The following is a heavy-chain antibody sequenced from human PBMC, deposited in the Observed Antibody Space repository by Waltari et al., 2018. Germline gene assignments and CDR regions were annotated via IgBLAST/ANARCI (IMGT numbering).Heavy chain of an antibody. CDR1: GFTFSSYS. V-gene: IGHV3-74*01. J-gene: IGHJ4*02. D-gene: IGHD6-19*01. CDR2: IETDGSTT. Sequence: EVQLVESGGGLVKPGGSLRLSCAASGFTFSSYSMNWVRQAPGRGLVWVSHIETDGSTTSYADSVKGRFTISRDNAKNTLYLQLNSLRAEDTAVYYCARDDLNTGWSFDYWGQGTLVTVSS. CDR3: ARDDLNTGWSFDY.